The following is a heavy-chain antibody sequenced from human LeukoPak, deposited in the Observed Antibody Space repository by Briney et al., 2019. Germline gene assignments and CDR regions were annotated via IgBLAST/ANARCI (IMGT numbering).Heavy chain of an antibody. V-gene: IGHV3-53*01. CDR3: ARGVEPLAANTLAY. CDR1: GFTVITDD. CDR2: LYSDGNT. J-gene: IGHJ4*02. D-gene: IGHD1-14*01. Sequence: GGSLRLSCAASGFTVITDDMTWVRQAPGKGLEWVSVLYSDGNTKYADSVQGRFTISRGDSKNTLYLEMNSLSPDDTAVYYCARGVEPLAANTLAYWGQGTLVTVSS.